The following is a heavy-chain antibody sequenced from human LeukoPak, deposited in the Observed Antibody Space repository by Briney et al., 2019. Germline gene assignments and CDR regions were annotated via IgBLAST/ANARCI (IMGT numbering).Heavy chain of an antibody. J-gene: IGHJ4*02. CDR1: GFTFSSYS. V-gene: IGHV3-21*04. D-gene: IGHD4-23*01. CDR3: AKDLLRWSFDY. CDR2: ITSSSSYI. Sequence: GGSLRLSCAASGFTFSSYSMNWVRQAPGKGLEWVSSITSSSSYIYYADSVKGRFTFSRDNAKNSLYLQMNSLRAEDTAVYYCAKDLLRWSFDYWGQGTLVTVSS.